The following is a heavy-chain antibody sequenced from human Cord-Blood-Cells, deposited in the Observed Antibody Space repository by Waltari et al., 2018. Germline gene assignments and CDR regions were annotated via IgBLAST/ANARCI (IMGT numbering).Heavy chain of an antibody. CDR2: IYSGGST. CDR1: GFTVRVNN. V-gene: IGHV3-53*01. Sequence: EVQLLESGVGLIQPGGCLRLSCAASGFTVRVNNMSWVRQAPGKGLEWVSVIYSGGSTYYADSVKGRFTISRDNSKNTLYLQMNSLRAEDTAVYYCALGGDILTGYYDYWGQGTLVTVSS. D-gene: IGHD3-9*01. CDR3: ALGGDILTGYYDY. J-gene: IGHJ4*02.